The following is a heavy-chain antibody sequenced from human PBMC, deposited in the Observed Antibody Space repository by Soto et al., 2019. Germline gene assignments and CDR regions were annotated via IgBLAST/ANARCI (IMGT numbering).Heavy chain of an antibody. CDR1: GFTFSNAW. CDR2: IKSKTDGGTT. J-gene: IGHJ4*02. V-gene: IGHV3-15*01. CDR3: TTAPIVVVVAATYYFDY. D-gene: IGHD2-15*01. Sequence: EVQLVESGGGLVKPGGSLRLSCAASGFTFSNAWMSWVRQAPGKGLEWVGRIKSKTDGGTTDYAAPVKGRFTISRDDSKNTLYLQMNSLKTEDTAVYYCTTAPIVVVVAATYYFDYWGQGTLVTVSS.